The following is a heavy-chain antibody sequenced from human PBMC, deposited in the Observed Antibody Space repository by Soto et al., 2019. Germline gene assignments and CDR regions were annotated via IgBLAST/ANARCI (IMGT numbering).Heavy chain of an antibody. CDR1: VDSISSGNKY. D-gene: IGHD6-6*01. CDR2: IFSSGTT. V-gene: IGHV4-30-4*01. CDR3: ARKKVVARPTWFDP. Sequence: ASETLSLTCTVSVDSISSGNKYWSWIRQPPGKGLEWIGYIFSSGTTYYNPSLKSRITISVDKSKNQFSLKLSSVTAADTAVYFCARKKVVARPTWFDPWGQGTLVTVSS. J-gene: IGHJ5*02.